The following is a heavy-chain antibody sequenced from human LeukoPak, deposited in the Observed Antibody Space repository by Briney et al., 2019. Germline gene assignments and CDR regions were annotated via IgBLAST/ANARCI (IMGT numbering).Heavy chain of an antibody. D-gene: IGHD3-9*01. J-gene: IGHJ6*03. CDR2: IFISGGT. V-gene: IGHV4-61*02. CDR1: GDSITSGSYY. Sequence: SETLSLTCTVSGDSITSGSYYWSWIRQPAGKGLEWIGRIFISGGTDYNPSLRSRVTMSLDTSKNQFSLKLYSVTAADTAVYYCARGGSTLHSAGGHDIEFYYYYYMDVWGKGTTVTISS. CDR3: ARGGSTLHSAGGHDIEFYYYYYMDV.